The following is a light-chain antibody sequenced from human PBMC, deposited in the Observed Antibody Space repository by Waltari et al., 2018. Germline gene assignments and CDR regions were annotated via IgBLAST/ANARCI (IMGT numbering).Light chain of an antibody. Sequence: QSALTQPASVSGSPGQSITISCTGPSSDVGFYNYVSWYQQHPGKAPKLMIYDVSERPSGVSNRFSGSKSGNTASLTISGLQADDDADYYCNSYAGSSSWVFGGGTKLTVL. CDR2: DVS. CDR3: NSYAGSSSWV. J-gene: IGLJ3*02. CDR1: SSDVGFYNY. V-gene: IGLV2-14*01.